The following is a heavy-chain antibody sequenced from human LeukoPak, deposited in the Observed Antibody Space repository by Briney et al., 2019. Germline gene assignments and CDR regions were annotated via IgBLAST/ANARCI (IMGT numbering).Heavy chain of an antibody. V-gene: IGHV3-33*01. CDR1: GFAFSAYG. D-gene: IGHD1-1*01. CDR3: ARGGPNWPSEPFDI. J-gene: IGHJ3*02. Sequence: QPGGSLRLSYAASGFAFSAYGMDWVRQAPGKGLEWVAVTWHDGTNKYYADSVKGRFTISRDNSKNTLYLQMDSLRAEDTAVYYCARGGPNWPSEPFDIWGQGTMVTVSS. CDR2: TWHDGTNK.